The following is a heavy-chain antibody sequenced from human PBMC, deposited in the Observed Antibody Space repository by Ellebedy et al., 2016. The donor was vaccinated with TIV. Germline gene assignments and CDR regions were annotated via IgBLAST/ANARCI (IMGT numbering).Heavy chain of an antibody. CDR2: ISSDGSIK. D-gene: IGHD4/OR15-4a*01. J-gene: IGHJ4*02. CDR3: AKGARGDYGRYYFDY. CDR1: GFTFSTYS. Sequence: GESLKISCAASGFTFSTYSMHWVRQAPGKGLEWVALISSDGSIKYYADSVTGRFTISRDNSKNTLYLQMNSLRAEDTAVYYCAKGARGDYGRYYFDYWGQGTLVTVSS. V-gene: IGHV3-30-3*01.